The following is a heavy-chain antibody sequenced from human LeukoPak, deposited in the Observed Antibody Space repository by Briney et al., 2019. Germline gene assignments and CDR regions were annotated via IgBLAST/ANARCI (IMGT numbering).Heavy chain of an antibody. V-gene: IGHV3-9*01. CDR2: ISWNSGSI. D-gene: IGHD6-19*01. Sequence: PGGSLRLSCAASGFTFSSYWMHWVRQAPGKGLEWVSGISWNSGSIGYADSVKGRFTISRDNAKNSLYLQMNSLRAEDTALYYCAKDISMVAGHLYFDYWGQGTLVTVSS. J-gene: IGHJ4*02. CDR3: AKDISMVAGHLYFDY. CDR1: GFTFSSYW.